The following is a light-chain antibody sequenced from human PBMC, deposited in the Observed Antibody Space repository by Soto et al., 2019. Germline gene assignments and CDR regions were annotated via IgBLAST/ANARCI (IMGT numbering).Light chain of an antibody. CDR3: DTWDDTRNARGV. V-gene: IGLV1-44*01. J-gene: IGLJ3*02. Sequence: QSVLTQTPSASGTPGQTVTISCSGSRSNIGNNAVSWYQQFPGTAPKLLIYNNNQRPSGVPDRFSGSKSGTSASLAIRGLRSEDGVDNYCDTWDDTRNARGVFGGGTRLTVL. CDR2: NNN. CDR1: RSNIGNNA.